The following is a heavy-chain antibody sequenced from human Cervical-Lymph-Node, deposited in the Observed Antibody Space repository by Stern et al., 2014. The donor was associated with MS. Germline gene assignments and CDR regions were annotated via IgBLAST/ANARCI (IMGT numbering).Heavy chain of an antibody. J-gene: IGHJ6*02. D-gene: IGHD3-10*01. CDR1: GYTFTSYA. CDR3: ARDQLLWFGEDYYYGMDV. CDR2: INAGNGNT. Sequence: VQLGQSGAEVKKPGASVKVSCKASGYTFTSYAMHWVRQAPGQRLEWMGWINAGNGNTKYSQKFQGRVTITRDTSASTAYMELSSLRSEDTAVYYCARDQLLWFGEDYYYGMDVWGQGTTVTVSS. V-gene: IGHV1-3*01.